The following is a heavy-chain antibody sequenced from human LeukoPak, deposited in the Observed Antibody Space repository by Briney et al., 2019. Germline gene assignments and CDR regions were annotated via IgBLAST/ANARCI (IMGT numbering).Heavy chain of an antibody. CDR3: ARDFLGYTFDY. D-gene: IGHD2-2*02. J-gene: IGHJ4*02. CDR1: GFTFSNYW. V-gene: IGHV3-7*05. CDR2: IKEDGSEK. Sequence: GGTLRLSCAAAGFTFSNYWMSWVRQAPGKGPEWVANIKEDGSEKYYEDSVKGRFTISRDNAKNSLYLQMDSLRAEDTAVYYCARDFLGYTFDYWGQGTLVTVSS.